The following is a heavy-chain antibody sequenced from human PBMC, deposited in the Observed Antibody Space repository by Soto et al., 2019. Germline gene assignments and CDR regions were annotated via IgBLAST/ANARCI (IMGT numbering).Heavy chain of an antibody. CDR3: ARGQRALITYGPFDP. J-gene: IGHJ5*02. CDR1: GFTLSNYA. Sequence: GGSLRLSCAASGFTLSNYAMSWVRQAPGKGLEWVSTFSGTGGYTYYADSVKGRFTISRDDSKNTLFLHMNSLRAADTAVYYCARGQRALITYGPFDPWGQGTLVTISS. D-gene: IGHD4-17*01. CDR2: FSGTGGYT. V-gene: IGHV3-23*01.